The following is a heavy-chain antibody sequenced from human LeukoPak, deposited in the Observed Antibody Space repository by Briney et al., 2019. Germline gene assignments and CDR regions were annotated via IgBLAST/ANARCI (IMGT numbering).Heavy chain of an antibody. CDR2: ISSSSSYI. CDR3: ARVPSPYYFDY. V-gene: IGHV3-21*01. J-gene: IGHJ4*02. CDR1: GFTFSSYS. Sequence: GGSLRLSCAASGFTFSSYSMNWVHQAPGKGLEWVSSISSSSSYIYYADSVKGRFTISRVNAKNSLYLQMNSLRAEDTAVYYCARVPSPYYFDYWGQGTLVTVSS.